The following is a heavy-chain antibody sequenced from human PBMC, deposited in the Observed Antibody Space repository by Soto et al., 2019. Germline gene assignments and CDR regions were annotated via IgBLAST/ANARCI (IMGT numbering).Heavy chain of an antibody. V-gene: IGHV3-48*01. J-gene: IGHJ6*02. CDR2: ISSSSSTI. CDR3: AVVPAANGHYGMDV. CDR1: GFTFSSYS. Sequence: EVQLVESGGGLVQPGGSLRLSCAASGFTFSSYSMNWVRQAPGKGLEWVSYISSSSSTIYYADSVKGRFTISRDNAXNSLYLQRNSMRAEDTAVYYCAVVPAANGHYGMDVWGQGTTVTVSS. D-gene: IGHD2-2*01.